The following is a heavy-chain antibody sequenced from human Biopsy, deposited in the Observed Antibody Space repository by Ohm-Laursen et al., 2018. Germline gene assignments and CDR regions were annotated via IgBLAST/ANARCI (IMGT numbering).Heavy chain of an antibody. CDR3: ARVAGGYAYYYGMDV. J-gene: IGHJ6*02. CDR1: GGSISSDY. Sequence: SETLSLTCTVSGGSISSDYWSWIRQTPGKGLEWIGYIYYSGSTNYNPSLKSRVTISVDTSKNQLSLRLTSVTAADTAVYYCARVAGGYAYYYGMDVWGQGTTVIVSS. V-gene: IGHV4-59*08. CDR2: IYYSGST. D-gene: IGHD5-12*01.